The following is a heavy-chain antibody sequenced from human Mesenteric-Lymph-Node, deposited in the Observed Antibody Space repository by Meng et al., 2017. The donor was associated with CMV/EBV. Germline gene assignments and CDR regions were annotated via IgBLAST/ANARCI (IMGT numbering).Heavy chain of an antibody. CDR2: IKQDGSEK. CDR1: GFTFSSYW. Sequence: GESLKISCVASGFTFSSYWMSWVRQAPGKGLEWVANIKQDGSEKYYVDSVKGRFTVSRDNAKNSLYLQMSSLTAEDTAVYYCAKDGVVPDAIGEGNFQHWGQGTLVTVSS. D-gene: IGHD2-2*02. J-gene: IGHJ1*01. V-gene: IGHV3-7*01. CDR3: AKDGVVPDAIGEGNFQH.